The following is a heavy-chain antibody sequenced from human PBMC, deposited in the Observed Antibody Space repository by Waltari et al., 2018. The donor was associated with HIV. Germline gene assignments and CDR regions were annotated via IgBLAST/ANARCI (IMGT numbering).Heavy chain of an antibody. CDR3: AREKSRASKWYGIFYYDA. J-gene: IGHJ5*02. V-gene: IGHV4-34*02. D-gene: IGHD2-15*01. CDR1: GGTFSGYY. CDR2: INHSGKT. Sequence: QVPLQQWGAGLLKPSETLSLTCAVYGGTFSGYYWTWLRQAPGKGLEWIGEINHSGKTNYNPSLKSRLTLSVDTSKNQVSLRMKSVTGADTAIYYCAREKSRASKWYGIFYYDAWGQGTLVSVPS.